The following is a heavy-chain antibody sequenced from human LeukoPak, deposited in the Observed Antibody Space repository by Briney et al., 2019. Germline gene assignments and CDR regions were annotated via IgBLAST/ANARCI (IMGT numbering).Heavy chain of an antibody. CDR2: IYTSGST. CDR3: AKSSTSNGHYYYYMDV. V-gene: IGHV4-4*09. J-gene: IGHJ6*03. D-gene: IGHD1-1*01. Sequence: SETLSLTCTVSGGSISSYYWSWIRQPPGKGLEWIGYIYTSGSTNYNPSFKSRVTISVDTSKNQFSLKLSSVTAADTAVYYCAKSSTSNGHYYYYMDVWGKGTTVTVSS. CDR1: GGSISSYY.